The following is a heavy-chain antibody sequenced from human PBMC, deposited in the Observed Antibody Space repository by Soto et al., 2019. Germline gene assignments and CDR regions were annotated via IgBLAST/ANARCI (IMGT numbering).Heavy chain of an antibody. Sequence: GASVKVSCKASGYTFTSYGISWVRQAPGQGLEWMGWISAYNGNTNYAQKLQGRVTMTTDTSTSTAYMELRSLRSDDTAVYYCARSLGMGWLLRGAFDLWGQGTMVTVSS. CDR1: GYTFTSYG. V-gene: IGHV1-18*04. CDR2: ISAYNGNT. J-gene: IGHJ3*01. D-gene: IGHD2-15*01. CDR3: ARSLGMGWLLRGAFDL.